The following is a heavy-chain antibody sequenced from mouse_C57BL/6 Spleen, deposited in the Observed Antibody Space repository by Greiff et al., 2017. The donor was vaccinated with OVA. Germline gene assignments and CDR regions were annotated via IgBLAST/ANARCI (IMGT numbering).Heavy chain of an antibody. Sequence: QVQLQQPGAELVRPGSSVKLSCKASGYTFTSYWMHWVKQRPIQGLEWIGNIDPSDSETHYNQKFKDKATLTVDKSSSTAYMQLSSLTSEDSAVYYCARRYDYDGSYFDYWGQGTTLTVSS. V-gene: IGHV1-52*01. CDR3: ARRYDYDGSYFDY. CDR2: IDPSDSET. J-gene: IGHJ2*01. CDR1: GYTFTSYW. D-gene: IGHD2-4*01.